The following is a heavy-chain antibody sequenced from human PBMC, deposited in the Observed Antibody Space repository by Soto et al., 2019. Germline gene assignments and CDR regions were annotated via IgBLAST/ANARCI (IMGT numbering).Heavy chain of an antibody. Sequence: QITLKESGPTLVIPTQTLTLTCTFSGFSLSTSGVGVGWIRQPPGKALEWLALIYWDDDKRYSPSLKSRLTITKDTSENQVVLTMTNVDPMDTATYYCAHIMITFGGVIRKDAFDIWGQGTMVTVSS. V-gene: IGHV2-5*02. CDR1: GFSLSTSGVG. CDR2: IYWDDDK. D-gene: IGHD3-16*02. CDR3: AHIMITFGGVIRKDAFDI. J-gene: IGHJ3*02.